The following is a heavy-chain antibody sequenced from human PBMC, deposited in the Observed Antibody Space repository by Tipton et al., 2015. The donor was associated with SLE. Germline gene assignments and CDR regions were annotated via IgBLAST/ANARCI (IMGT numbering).Heavy chain of an antibody. Sequence: TLSLTCTVSGGSMSTYYWSWIRQPPGKGLEWIGYIYYSGSTNYNPSLKSRVTISVDTSKNQFSLKLGSVTAADTAVYYCARGWGSWPYYFDYWGQGTLVTVSS. J-gene: IGHJ4*02. CDR3: ARGWGSWPYYFDY. CDR2: IYYSGST. D-gene: IGHD6-13*01. CDR1: GGSMSTYY. V-gene: IGHV4-59*01.